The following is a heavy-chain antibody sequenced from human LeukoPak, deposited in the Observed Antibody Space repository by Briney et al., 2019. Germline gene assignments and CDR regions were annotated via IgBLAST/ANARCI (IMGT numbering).Heavy chain of an antibody. D-gene: IGHD2-8*02. V-gene: IGHV1-2*02. Sequence: GASVKVSCKASGYTFTGYYMHWVRQAPGQGLERMGWINPNSGGTNYAQKFQGRVTMTRDTSISTAYMELSRLRSDDTAVYYCARLRSRLVRRNYYFDYWGQGTLVTVSS. J-gene: IGHJ4*02. CDR2: INPNSGGT. CDR1: GYTFTGYY. CDR3: ARLRSRLVRRNYYFDY.